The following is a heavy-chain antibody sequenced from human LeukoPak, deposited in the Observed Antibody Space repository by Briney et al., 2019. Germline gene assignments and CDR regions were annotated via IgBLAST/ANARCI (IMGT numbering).Heavy chain of an antibody. V-gene: IGHV4-59*01. CDR2: IYYSGST. CDR1: GGSISSYY. J-gene: IGHJ3*02. Sequence: SETLSLTCTVSGGSISSYYWSWIRQPPRKGLEWIGYIYYSGSTNYNPSLKSRVTISVDTSKNQFSLKLSSVTAADTAVYYCAWGTRDAFDIWGQGTMVTVSS. D-gene: IGHD1-1*01. CDR3: AWGTRDAFDI.